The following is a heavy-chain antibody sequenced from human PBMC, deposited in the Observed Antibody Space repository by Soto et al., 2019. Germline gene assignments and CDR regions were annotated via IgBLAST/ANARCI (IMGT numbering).Heavy chain of an antibody. D-gene: IGHD3-22*01. CDR1: GFTFSSYG. J-gene: IGHJ4*02. Sequence: GGSLRLSCAASGFTFSSYGMHWVRQAPGKGLEWVAVIWYDGSNKYYADSVKGRFTISRDNSKNTLYLQMNSLRAEDTAVYYCAKDTYYHDSTGYYVFDYWGQGTLVTVS. CDR2: IWYDGSNK. CDR3: AKDTYYHDSTGYYVFDY. V-gene: IGHV3-33*06.